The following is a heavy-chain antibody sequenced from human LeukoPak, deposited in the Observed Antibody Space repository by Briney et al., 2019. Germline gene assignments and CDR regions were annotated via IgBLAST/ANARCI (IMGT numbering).Heavy chain of an antibody. V-gene: IGHV3-21*01. J-gene: IGHJ4*02. Sequence: PGGSLRLSCAASGFTFSSYSMNWVRQAPGKGLEWVSSISSSSSYIYYADSVKGRFTISRDNAKNSLYLQMNSLRAVDTAVYYCARGIRNRYYFDYWGQGTLVTVSS. CDR2: ISSSSSYI. D-gene: IGHD1/OR15-1a*01. CDR1: GFTFSSYS. CDR3: ARGIRNRYYFDY.